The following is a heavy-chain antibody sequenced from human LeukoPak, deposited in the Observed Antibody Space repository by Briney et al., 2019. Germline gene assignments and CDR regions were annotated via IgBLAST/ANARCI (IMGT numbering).Heavy chain of an antibody. V-gene: IGHV3-7*01. CDR2: IKEDGSDK. J-gene: IGHJ4*02. Sequence: PGGSLRLSCAASGFTFSSYGMSWIRQAPGKGLEWVANIKEDGSDKNYVVSMEGRFTISRDNAKNSLYLQMNSVRVEDTAVYYCATDAAYGYDRFDHWGQGTQVTVSS. CDR3: ATDAAYGYDRFDH. CDR1: GFTFSSYG. D-gene: IGHD2-15*01.